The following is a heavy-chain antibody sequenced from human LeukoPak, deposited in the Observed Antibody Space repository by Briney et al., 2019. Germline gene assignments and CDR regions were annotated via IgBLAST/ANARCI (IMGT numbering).Heavy chain of an antibody. Sequence: PGGSLRLSCAASGFTFSSYWMSWVRQAPGKGLEWVANIKQDGSEKYYVDSVKGRFTISRDNAKNSLYLQMSSLRAEDTAVYYCARDPMTTDSRFDYWGQGTLVTVSS. CDR1: GFTFSSYW. CDR2: IKQDGSEK. CDR3: ARDPMTTDSRFDY. D-gene: IGHD4-17*01. V-gene: IGHV3-7*01. J-gene: IGHJ4*02.